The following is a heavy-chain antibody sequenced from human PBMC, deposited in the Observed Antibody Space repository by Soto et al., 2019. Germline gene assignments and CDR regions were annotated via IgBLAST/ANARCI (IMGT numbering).Heavy chain of an antibody. J-gene: IGHJ4*02. CDR2: INGNADNS. D-gene: IGHD6-19*01. CDR3: VRDFRGAVAGSEFDH. CDR1: GFSFVPYW. V-gene: IGHV3-74*01. Sequence: EVQLAESGGGLVLTGGSLRLSCAASGFSFVPYWMHWVRQVPGAGLAWVSRINGNADNSDYADSVTGRFTISRDNAMTRLYLQMDSLRADDTGVYYCVRDFRGAVAGSEFDHWGQGTLVTVSS.